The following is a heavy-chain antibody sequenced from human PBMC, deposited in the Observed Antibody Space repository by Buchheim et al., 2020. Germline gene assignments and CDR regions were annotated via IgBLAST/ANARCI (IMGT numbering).Heavy chain of an antibody. V-gene: IGHV3-33*01. Sequence: QVQLVESGGGVVQPGRSLRLSCAASGFTFSSYGMHWVRQAPGKGLEWVAVIWYDGSNKYYADSVKGRFTISRDNSKNTLYLQMNSLRAEDTAVYYCARDTPVKLELRYYYYMDVWGKGTT. D-gene: IGHD1-7*01. CDR2: IWYDGSNK. CDR1: GFTFSSYG. CDR3: ARDTPVKLELRYYYYMDV. J-gene: IGHJ6*03.